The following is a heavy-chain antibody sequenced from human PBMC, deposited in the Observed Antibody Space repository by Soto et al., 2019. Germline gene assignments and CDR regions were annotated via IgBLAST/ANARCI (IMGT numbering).Heavy chain of an antibody. CDR2: ISAYNGNT. J-gene: IGHJ6*04. CDR3: AREYSSGWSRVYMDV. Sequence: ASVKVSCKASGYTFTSYGISWVRQAPGQGLEWMGWISAYNGNTNYAQKLQGRVTMTTDTSTSTAYMELRSLRSDDTAVYYCAREYSSGWSRVYMDVWGKGTTVTVSS. D-gene: IGHD6-19*01. CDR1: GYTFTSYG. V-gene: IGHV1-18*01.